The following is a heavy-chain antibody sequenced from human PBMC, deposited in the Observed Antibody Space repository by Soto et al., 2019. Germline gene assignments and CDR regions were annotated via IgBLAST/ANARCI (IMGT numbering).Heavy chain of an antibody. CDR3: ARGYCSGGSCDAFDI. D-gene: IGHD2-15*01. V-gene: IGHV4-31*03. CDR1: GGSISSGGYY. Sequence: SETLSLTCTVSGGSISSGGYYWSWIRQHPGKGLEWIGYIYYSGSTYYNPSLKSRVTISVDTSKNQFSLKLSSVTAADTAVYYCARGYCSGGSCDAFDIWGQGTMVTVSS. J-gene: IGHJ3*02. CDR2: IYYSGST.